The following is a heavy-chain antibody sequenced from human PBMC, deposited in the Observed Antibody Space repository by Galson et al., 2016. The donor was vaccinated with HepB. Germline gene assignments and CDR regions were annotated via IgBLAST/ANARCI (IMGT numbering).Heavy chain of an antibody. CDR1: GDSVTNYF. Sequence: ETLSLTCAVSGDSVTNYFWAWLRQPPGKRLEWIGYIYHSGNTNYSPSHRSRVGISVDTSNNHFSLNLTSVSAADTAVYYCAGGYRSAWYTIWGRGAMVTVSS. V-gene: IGHV4-59*02. CDR3: AGGYRSAWYTI. J-gene: IGHJ3*02. D-gene: IGHD6-19*01. CDR2: IYHSGNT.